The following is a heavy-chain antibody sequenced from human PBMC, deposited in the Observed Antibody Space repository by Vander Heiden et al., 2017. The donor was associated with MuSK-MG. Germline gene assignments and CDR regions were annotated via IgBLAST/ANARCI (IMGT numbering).Heavy chain of an antibody. D-gene: IGHD6-19*01. Sequence: QVQLQQWGAGLLKPSETLSLTCAVYGGSFSGYYWSWIRQPPGKGLEWIGEINHRGSTNYNPSLKSRVTISVDTSKNQFSLKLSSVTAADTAVYYCATRLVYRRHDSGWQHRYFDYWGQGTLVTVSS. CDR1: GGSFSGYY. CDR2: INHRGST. CDR3: ATRLVYRRHDSGWQHRYFDY. V-gene: IGHV4-34*01. J-gene: IGHJ4*02.